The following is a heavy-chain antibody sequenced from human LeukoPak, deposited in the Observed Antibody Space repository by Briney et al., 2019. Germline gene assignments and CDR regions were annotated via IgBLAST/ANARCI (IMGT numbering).Heavy chain of an antibody. CDR1: GFTFSSYS. J-gene: IGHJ4*02. V-gene: IGHV3-48*01. CDR3: ARGPVSSSGFFGY. D-gene: IGHD6-19*01. Sequence: EPGGSLRLSCAASGFTFSSYSMNWVRQAPGKGLEWVSYISSSGGTISYADSVKGRFTISRDNAKNSLYLQMNSLRAEDTAVYYCARGPVSSSGFFGYWGQGTLVTVSS. CDR2: ISSSGGTI.